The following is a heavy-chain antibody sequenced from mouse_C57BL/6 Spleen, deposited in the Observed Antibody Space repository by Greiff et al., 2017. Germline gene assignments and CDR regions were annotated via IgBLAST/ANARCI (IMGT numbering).Heavy chain of an antibody. CDR3: ARGYYGSSLAY. Sequence: EVMLVESGGGLVKPGGSLKLSCAASGFTFSDYGMHWVRQAPEKGLEWVAYISSGSSTIYYADTVKGRFTISSDNAKNTLFLQMTSLRSEDTAMYYCARGYYGSSLAYWGQGTLVTVSA. CDR2: ISSGSSTI. V-gene: IGHV5-17*01. D-gene: IGHD1-1*01. J-gene: IGHJ3*01. CDR1: GFTFSDYG.